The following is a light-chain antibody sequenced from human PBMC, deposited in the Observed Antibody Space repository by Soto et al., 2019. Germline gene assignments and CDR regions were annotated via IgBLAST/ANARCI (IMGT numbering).Light chain of an antibody. CDR2: EAS. V-gene: IGKV1-5*01. CDR3: QQLST. Sequence: DIPMTQSPSTLSASVGDRVSITCRASQSSTSALAWYQKKPGKAPKLLIYEASSLESGVPSRFSGSRSGTEFTLTISSLQPDDFASYYCQQLSTFGQGTKLEIK. J-gene: IGKJ2*01. CDR1: QSSTSA.